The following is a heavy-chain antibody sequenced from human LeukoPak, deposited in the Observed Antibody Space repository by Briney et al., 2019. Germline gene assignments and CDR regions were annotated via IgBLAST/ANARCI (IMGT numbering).Heavy chain of an antibody. CDR1: GFTFDDYA. Sequence: PGRSLRLTCAASGFTFDDYAMHWVRQAPGKGLEWVSGISWNSGSIGYADSVKGRFTISRDNAKNSLYLQMNSLRAEDTAVYYCAKDPDYDILTGTRGFDYWGQGTLVTVSS. CDR2: ISWNSGSI. V-gene: IGHV3-9*01. CDR3: AKDPDYDILTGTRGFDY. D-gene: IGHD3-9*01. J-gene: IGHJ4*02.